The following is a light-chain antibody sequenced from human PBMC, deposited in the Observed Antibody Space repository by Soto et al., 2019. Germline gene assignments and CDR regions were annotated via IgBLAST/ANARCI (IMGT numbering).Light chain of an antibody. CDR3: QQYNNWWT. CDR1: PEVNNN. V-gene: IGKV3-15*01. Sequence: IVETQSPSTPSVSSGGKTPPSCQARPEVNNNFARYQKKPGQAPGLLIYGASTRATGIPARFSGSGSGTEFTLTISSLQSEDFAFYYCQQYNNWWTFGQGTRVDIK. CDR2: GAS. J-gene: IGKJ1*01.